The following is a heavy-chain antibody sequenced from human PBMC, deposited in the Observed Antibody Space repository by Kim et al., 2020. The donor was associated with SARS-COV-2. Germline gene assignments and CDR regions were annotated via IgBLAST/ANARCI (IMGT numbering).Heavy chain of an antibody. CDR3: AKSPKGLEWLLYWSGYFDY. D-gene: IGHD3-3*01. V-gene: IGHV3-23*01. J-gene: IGHJ4*02. Sequence: GGSLRLSCAASGFTFSSYAMSWVRQAPGKGLEWVSAISGSGGSTYYADSVKGRFTISRDNSKNTLYLQMNSLRAEDTAVYYCAKSPKGLEWLLYWSGYFDYWGQGTLVTVSS. CDR1: GFTFSSYA. CDR2: ISGSGGST.